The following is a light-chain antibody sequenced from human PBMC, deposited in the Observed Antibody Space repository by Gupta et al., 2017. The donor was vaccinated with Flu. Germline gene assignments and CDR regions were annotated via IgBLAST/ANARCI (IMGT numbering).Light chain of an antibody. CDR2: LAS. J-gene: IGKJ1*01. CDR1: QSRLHSNEYNY. CDR3: RQTLQSPLA. V-gene: IGKV2-28*01. Sequence: VAPGETASISCKASQSRLHSNEYNYLDWYVQKPGQSPQLLIYLASKRASGVPDRFIDRGSGTDFTLKIRKVEAEDVGVYYCRQTLQSPLAFGQGTKVEIK.